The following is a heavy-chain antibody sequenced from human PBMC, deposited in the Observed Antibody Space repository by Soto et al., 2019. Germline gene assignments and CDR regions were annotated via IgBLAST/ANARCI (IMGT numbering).Heavy chain of an antibody. J-gene: IGHJ2*01. CDR2: VYHDGQT. CDR3: ARPKGITPAVWYFDL. D-gene: IGHD1-20*01. Sequence: QVQLQESGPGLVKPSETLSLTCTVSGDYISSHYWSWIRQPPGKGLEWIGYVYHDGQTDSKPSLKSRVTISMDTSKNQISLSLTSVTAADTAVYYCARPKGITPAVWYFDLWGRGTPVTVSS. V-gene: IGHV4-59*08. CDR1: GDYISSHY.